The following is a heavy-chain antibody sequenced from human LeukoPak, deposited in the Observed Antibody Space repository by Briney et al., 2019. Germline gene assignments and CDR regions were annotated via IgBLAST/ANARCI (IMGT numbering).Heavy chain of an antibody. D-gene: IGHD2/OR15-2a*01. CDR3: ARDWAPASMQAAPFDC. CDR1: GFTFSSYS. Sequence: GGSLRLSCVVSGFTFSSYSMNWVRQAPGKGLEWVANIKEDGSLKNYVDSVEGRFTVSRDNAKNTLYLQMNSLRLEDTAVYYCARDWAPASMQAAPFDCWGQGTLVTVSS. J-gene: IGHJ4*02. V-gene: IGHV3-7*01. CDR2: IKEDGSLK.